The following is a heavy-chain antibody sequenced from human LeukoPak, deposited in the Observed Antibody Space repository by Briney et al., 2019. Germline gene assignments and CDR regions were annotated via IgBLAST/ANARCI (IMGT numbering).Heavy chain of an antibody. Sequence: GGSLRLYCAASGITFSSYAMTWVRQAPGKGLEWVSAISGSGGDTYYTDSVKGRFTISRDNSKNTLYLQMNSLRAEDTAVYYCAKDAYGSSYYYYYYFYMDVWGKGTTVNVSS. CDR2: ISGSGGDT. CDR1: GITFSSYA. J-gene: IGHJ6*03. CDR3: AKDAYGSSYYYYYYFYMDV. D-gene: IGHD6-6*01. V-gene: IGHV3-23*01.